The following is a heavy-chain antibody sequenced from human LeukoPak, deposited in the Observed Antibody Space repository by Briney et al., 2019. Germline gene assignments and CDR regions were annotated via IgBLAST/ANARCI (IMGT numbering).Heavy chain of an antibody. D-gene: IGHD4-17*01. J-gene: IGHJ5*02. Sequence: GESLKISCKGSGYSFTSYWIGWVRQMPGKGLEWMGIIYPGDSDTRYSPSFQGQVTISADKSISTAYLQWSSLKASDTAMYYRARGLGSGGGDYVWFDPWGQGTLVTVSS. CDR3: ARGLGSGGGDYVWFDP. CDR2: IYPGDSDT. CDR1: GYSFTSYW. V-gene: IGHV5-51*01.